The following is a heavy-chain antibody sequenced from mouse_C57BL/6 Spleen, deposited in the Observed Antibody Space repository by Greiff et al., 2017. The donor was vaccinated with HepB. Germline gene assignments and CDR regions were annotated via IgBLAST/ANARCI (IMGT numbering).Heavy chain of an antibody. V-gene: IGHV1-15*01. J-gene: IGHJ4*01. CDR3: HYYGSSYYYAMDY. CDR1: GYTFTDYE. Sequence: VKVVESGAELVRPGASVTLSCKASGYTFTDYEMHWVKQTPVHGLEWIGAIDPETGGTAYNQKFKGKAILTADKSSSTAYMELRSLTSEDSAVYYSHYYGSSYYYAMDYWGQGTSVTVSS. CDR2: IDPETGGT. D-gene: IGHD1-1*01.